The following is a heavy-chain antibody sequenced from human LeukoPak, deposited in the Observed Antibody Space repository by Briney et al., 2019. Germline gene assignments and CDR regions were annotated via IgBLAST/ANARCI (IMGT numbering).Heavy chain of an antibody. J-gene: IGHJ4*02. CDR1: GYSISSGYY. D-gene: IGHD3-3*01. V-gene: IGHV4-38-2*01. CDR3: ARHYYDFWSCYEPPD. CDR2: IYHSGST. Sequence: SETLSLTCAVSGYSISSGYYWGWIRQPPGKGLEWIGSIYHSGSTYYNPSLKSRVTISVDTSKNQFSLKLSSVTAADTAVYYCARHYYDFWSCYEPPDWGQGTLVTVSS.